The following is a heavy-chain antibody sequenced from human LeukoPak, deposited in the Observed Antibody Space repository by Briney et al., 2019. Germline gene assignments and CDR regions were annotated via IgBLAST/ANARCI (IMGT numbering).Heavy chain of an antibody. D-gene: IGHD3-10*01. CDR3: ASLWFGELYYYYMDV. Sequence: PGGSLRLSCAASGFTFSSYWMSWVRQAPGKGLEWVANIKQDGSEKYYVDSVKGRFTISRDNAKNSLDLQMNSLRAEDTAVYYCASLWFGELYYYYMDVWGKGTTVTVSS. V-gene: IGHV3-7*01. CDR2: IKQDGSEK. CDR1: GFTFSSYW. J-gene: IGHJ6*03.